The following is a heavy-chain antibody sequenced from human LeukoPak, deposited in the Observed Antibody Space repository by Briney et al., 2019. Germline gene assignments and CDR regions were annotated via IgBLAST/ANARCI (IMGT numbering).Heavy chain of an antibody. Sequence: SETLSLTCTVSGGSISSGGYYWSWIRQHPGKCLEWIGYIYYSGSTYYNPSPKSRVTISVDTSKNQFSLKLSSVTAADTAVYYCARARGAEAIDYWGQGTLVTVSS. CDR1: GGSISSGGYY. V-gene: IGHV4-31*03. J-gene: IGHJ4*02. CDR3: ARARGAEAIDY. CDR2: IYYSGST. D-gene: IGHD6-25*01.